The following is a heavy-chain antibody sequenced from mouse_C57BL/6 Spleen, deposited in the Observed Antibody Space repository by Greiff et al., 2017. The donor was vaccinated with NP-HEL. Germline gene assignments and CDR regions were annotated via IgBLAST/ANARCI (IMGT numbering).Heavy chain of an antibody. Sequence: VQLQQPGTELVKPGASVKLSCKASGYTFTSYWMHWVKPRPGQGLEWIGNINPSNGGTNYNEKFKSKATLTVGKSSSTAYMQLSSLTSEDSAVYYCARGDYDVRILAYWGQGTLVTVSA. CDR1: GYTFTSYW. CDR3: ARGDYDVRILAY. D-gene: IGHD2-4*01. J-gene: IGHJ3*01. CDR2: INPSNGGT. V-gene: IGHV1-53*01.